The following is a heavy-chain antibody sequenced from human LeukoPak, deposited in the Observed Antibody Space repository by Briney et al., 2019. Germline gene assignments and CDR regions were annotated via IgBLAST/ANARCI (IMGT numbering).Heavy chain of an antibody. J-gene: IGHJ6*02. Sequence: PGGSLRLSRAASGFTFSNYWMHWVRQTPGEGLVCVSLIKGDGSSTTYADSVKGRFTISRDNAKNTVYLQMNSLRAEDTAVYYCARGNYHAMDVWGQGTTVTVSS. CDR2: IKGDGSST. CDR3: ARGNYHAMDV. CDR1: GFTFSNYW. V-gene: IGHV3-74*01.